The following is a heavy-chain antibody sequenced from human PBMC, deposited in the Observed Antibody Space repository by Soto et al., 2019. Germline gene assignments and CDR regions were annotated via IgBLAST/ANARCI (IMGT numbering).Heavy chain of an antibody. J-gene: IGHJ3*02. CDR2: INSDGSIT. V-gene: IGHV3-74*01. CDR1: GFSFSLSW. D-gene: IGHD2-21*01. Sequence: EAQLEESGGGLVQPGGSLSLSCAASGFSFSLSWMHWVRQGPGNRPVWVSRINSDGSITTYADSVKGRVTISRDNAKKTLYLRMNSLTDADTAVYYCARDLENCGGECWSAFDIWGQGTMVTVSS. CDR3: ARDLENCGGECWSAFDI.